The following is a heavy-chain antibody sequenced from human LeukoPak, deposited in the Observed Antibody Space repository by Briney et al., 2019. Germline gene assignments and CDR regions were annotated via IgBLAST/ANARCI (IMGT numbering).Heavy chain of an antibody. Sequence: ASVKVSCKVSGYTLTELSMHWVRQAPGKGLEWMGGFDPEDGETIYAQRFQGRVTMTEDTSTDTAYMELSSLRSEDTAVYCCASTGGCSSTSCYYYYGMDVWGLGTTVTVSS. J-gene: IGHJ6*02. CDR1: GYTLTELS. V-gene: IGHV1-24*01. CDR2: FDPEDGET. D-gene: IGHD2-2*01. CDR3: ASTGGCSSTSCYYYYGMDV.